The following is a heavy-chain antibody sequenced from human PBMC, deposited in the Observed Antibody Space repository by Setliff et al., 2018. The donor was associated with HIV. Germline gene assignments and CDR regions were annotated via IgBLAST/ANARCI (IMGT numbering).Heavy chain of an antibody. CDR2: IIPIFGTP. CDR1: GGIFSRFA. Sequence: SVKVSCKASGGIFSRFAFSWVRQAPGQGLEWMGGIIPIFGTPNYAQKFQGRVTITTDESTNTFYMELYSLTSEDTAIYYCASSAGAVPTTAPYGDYYYYFYMDVWGKGTTVTVSS. CDR3: ASSAGAVPTTAPYGDYYYYFYMDV. V-gene: IGHV1-69*05. J-gene: IGHJ6*03. D-gene: IGHD1-1*01.